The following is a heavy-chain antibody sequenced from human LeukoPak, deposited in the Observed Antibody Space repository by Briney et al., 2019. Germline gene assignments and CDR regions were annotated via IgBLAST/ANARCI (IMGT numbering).Heavy chain of an antibody. CDR2: IYYSGST. V-gene: IGHV4-59*01. CDR3: ARDVLARRQLDT. D-gene: IGHD6-13*01. J-gene: IGHJ5*02. CDR1: GGSISSYY. Sequence: SETLSLTCTVSGGSISSYYWSWIRQPPGKGLEWIGYIYYSGSTNYNPSLKSRVTISVDTSKNQFSLKLSSVTAADTAVYYCARDVLARRQLDTWGQGTLVTVSS.